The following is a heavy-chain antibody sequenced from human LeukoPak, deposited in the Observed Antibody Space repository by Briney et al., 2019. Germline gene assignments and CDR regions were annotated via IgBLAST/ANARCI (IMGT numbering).Heavy chain of an antibody. V-gene: IGHV3-30*03. D-gene: IGHD1-14*01. J-gene: IGHJ1*01. CDR3: ATGEGIEYFQH. Sequence: GGSLRLSCAASGFTFSSYGMHWVRQAPGKGLEWEAVISYDGSNKYYADSVKGRFTISRDNSKNTLYLQMNSLRAEDTAVYYCATGEGIEYFQHWGQGTLVTVSS. CDR2: ISYDGSNK. CDR1: GFTFSSYG.